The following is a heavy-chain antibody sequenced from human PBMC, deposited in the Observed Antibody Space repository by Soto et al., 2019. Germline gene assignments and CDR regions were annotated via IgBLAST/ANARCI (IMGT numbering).Heavy chain of an antibody. V-gene: IGHV3-23*01. Sequence: GGSLRLSCAASGFTFNSYAMSWVRQAPGKGLEWVSGIRGSGSSTYYADSVKGQFTISRDNSKNTLFLQMSSLRAEDTAVYYCARFIGTAAAGIDYWGQGTLVTVSS. CDR2: IRGSGSST. CDR1: GFTFNSYA. D-gene: IGHD6-13*01. CDR3: ARFIGTAAAGIDY. J-gene: IGHJ4*02.